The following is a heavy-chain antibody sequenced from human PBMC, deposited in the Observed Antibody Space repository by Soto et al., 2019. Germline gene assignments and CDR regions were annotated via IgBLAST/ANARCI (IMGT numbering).Heavy chain of an antibody. CDR2: ISGSGGST. D-gene: IGHD2-21*01. Sequence: GGSLRLSCAASGFTFSSYAMSWVHQAPGKGLEWVSAISGSGGSTYYADSVKGRFTISRDNSKNTLYLQMNSLRAEDTAVYYCAESGGEGVFDYWGQGTLVTVSS. CDR1: GFTFSSYA. J-gene: IGHJ4*02. V-gene: IGHV3-23*01. CDR3: AESGGEGVFDY.